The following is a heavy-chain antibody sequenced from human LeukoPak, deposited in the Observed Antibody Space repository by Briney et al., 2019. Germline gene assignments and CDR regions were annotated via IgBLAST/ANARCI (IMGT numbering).Heavy chain of an antibody. CDR2: INHDGSDT. V-gene: IGHV3-74*01. Sequence: PGGSLRLSCAASGFTFKLYWMHWVRQVPGRVPVWVSRINHDGSDTIYADSVRGRFTISRDDAKNTLYLQMNNLRAEDTAVYYCVRGGPSTWSWGQGTLVTVSS. D-gene: IGHD2-15*01. J-gene: IGHJ5*02. CDR3: VRGGPSTWS. CDR1: GFTFKLYW.